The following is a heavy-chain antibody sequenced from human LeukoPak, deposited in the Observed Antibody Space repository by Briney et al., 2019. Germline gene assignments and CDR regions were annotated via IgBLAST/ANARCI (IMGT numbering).Heavy chain of an antibody. CDR3: ARVMFSYDSSGYRIPNFDY. Sequence: GGSLRLSCAASGFTLSSYWISWVRQAPRKGLEWVANIKKDGSEKDCVDSVKGRFTISRDNAKNSMYLQMNSLRAEDTAVYYCARVMFSYDSSGYRIPNFDYWGQGTLVTVSS. D-gene: IGHD3-22*01. CDR2: IKKDGSEK. V-gene: IGHV3-7*01. CDR1: GFTLSSYW. J-gene: IGHJ4*02.